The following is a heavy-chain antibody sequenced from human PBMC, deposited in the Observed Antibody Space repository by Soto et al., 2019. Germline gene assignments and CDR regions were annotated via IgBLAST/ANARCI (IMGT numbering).Heavy chain of an antibody. Sequence: SETLSLTCTVSGYSISSGSHWAWIRQPPGKGPEWIASIYHGGTTFYNPSLKSRITISVDTSNNQFSLKLTSVTAADTAVYYCAGFYLLVDAGVPFAFWARGSLV. CDR2: IYHGGTT. V-gene: IGHV4-38-2*02. J-gene: IGHJ2*01. CDR3: AGFYLLVDAGVPFAF. D-gene: IGHD3-10*01. CDR1: GYSISSGSH.